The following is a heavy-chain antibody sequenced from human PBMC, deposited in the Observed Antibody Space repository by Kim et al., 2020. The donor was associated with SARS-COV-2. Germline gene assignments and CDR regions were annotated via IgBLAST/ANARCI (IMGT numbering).Heavy chain of an antibody. CDR3: ARPVSAAAGPFFDY. Sequence: SETLSLTCAVYGGSFSGYYWSWIRQPPGKGLEWIGEINHSGSTNYNPSLKSRVTISVDTSKNQFSLKLSSVTAADTAVYYCARPVSAAAGPFFDYWGQGTLVTVSS. J-gene: IGHJ4*02. CDR1: GGSFSGYY. D-gene: IGHD6-13*01. V-gene: IGHV4-34*01. CDR2: INHSGST.